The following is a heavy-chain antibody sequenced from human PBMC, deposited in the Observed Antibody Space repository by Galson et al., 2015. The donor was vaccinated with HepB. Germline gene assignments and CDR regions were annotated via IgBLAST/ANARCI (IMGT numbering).Heavy chain of an antibody. V-gene: IGHV3-33*08. Sequence: SLRLSCAASGFTFSSYGMHWVRQAPGKGLEWVAVIWYDGSNKYYADSVKGRFTISRDNSKNTLYLQMNSLRADDTAVYYCARTDTSAYSGYENWGQGTLVTVSS. CDR1: GFTFSSYG. CDR2: IWYDGSNK. D-gene: IGHD5-12*01. J-gene: IGHJ4*02. CDR3: ARTDTSAYSGYEN.